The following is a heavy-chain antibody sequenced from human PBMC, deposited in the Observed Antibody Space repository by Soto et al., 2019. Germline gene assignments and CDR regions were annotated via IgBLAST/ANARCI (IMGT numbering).Heavy chain of an antibody. V-gene: IGHV3-30-3*01. D-gene: IGHD7-27*01. CDR1: GFTFSSYA. CDR2: ISYDGSNK. Sequence: GGSLRLSCAASGFTFSSYAMHWVRQAPGKGLEWVAVISYDGSNKYYADSVKGRFTISRDNSKNTLYLQMNSLRAEDTAVYYCARDLWANWGQGTLVTVS. J-gene: IGHJ4*02. CDR3: ARDLWAN.